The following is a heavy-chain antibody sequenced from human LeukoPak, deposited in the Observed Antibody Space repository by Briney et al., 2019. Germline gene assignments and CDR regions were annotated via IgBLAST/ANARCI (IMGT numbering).Heavy chain of an antibody. V-gene: IGHV3-30-3*01. D-gene: IGHD3-22*01. J-gene: IGHJ4*02. Sequence: PGGSLRLSCAASGFTFSSYAMHWVRQAPGKGLEWVAVISYDGSNKYYADSLKGRFTISRDNSKNTLYLQMNSLRAEDTAVYYCARGHKYYYDSSGYLDYWGQGTLVTVSS. CDR2: ISYDGSNK. CDR1: GFTFSSYA. CDR3: ARGHKYYYDSSGYLDY.